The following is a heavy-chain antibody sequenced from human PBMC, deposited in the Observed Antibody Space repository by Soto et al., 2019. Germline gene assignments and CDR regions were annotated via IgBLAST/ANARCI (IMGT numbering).Heavy chain of an antibody. J-gene: IGHJ4*02. CDR3: AKDQSGTFDY. V-gene: IGHV3-30*18. CDR2: ISYDGSNK. Sequence: QVQLVESGGGVVQPGRSLRLSCAASGFTFSSYGMHWVRQAPGKGLEWVAVISYDGSNKYYADSVKGRFTISRDNSKNTRYLQMNSLRAEDTAGYYCAKDQSGTFDYWGQGTLVTGSS. CDR1: GFTFSSYG. D-gene: IGHD1-26*01.